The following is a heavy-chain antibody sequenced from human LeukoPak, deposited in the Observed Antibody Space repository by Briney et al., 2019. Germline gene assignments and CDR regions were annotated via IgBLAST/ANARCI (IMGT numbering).Heavy chain of an antibody. V-gene: IGHV3-48*03. CDR1: GFTFSSYE. Sequence: PGGSLRLSCAASGFTFSSYEMNWVRQAPGKGLEWVSYISSSGSTIYYADSVKGRFTISRDNAKNSLYLQMNSLRAEDTAVYYCASGDSSGWYSRIYYYYMDVWGKGTTVTVSS. D-gene: IGHD6-19*01. J-gene: IGHJ6*03. CDR3: ASGDSSGWYSRIYYYYMDV. CDR2: ISSSGSTI.